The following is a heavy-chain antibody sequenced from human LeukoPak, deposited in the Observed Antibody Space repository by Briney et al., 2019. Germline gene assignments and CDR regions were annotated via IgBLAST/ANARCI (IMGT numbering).Heavy chain of an antibody. CDR3: ARGPRAAADDY. J-gene: IGHJ4*02. Sequence: ASVKVSCKASGYTFINFAINWGRQAPGQRPKWLGWINAGNGNTKYSQKFQGRVTITRDTSASTAYMELSNLTSEDTAVYYCARGPRAAADDYWGQGTLVTVSS. CDR2: INAGNGNT. D-gene: IGHD6-13*01. V-gene: IGHV1-3*01. CDR1: GYTFINFA.